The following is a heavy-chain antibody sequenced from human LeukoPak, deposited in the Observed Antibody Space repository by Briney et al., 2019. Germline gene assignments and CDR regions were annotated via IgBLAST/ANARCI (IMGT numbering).Heavy chain of an antibody. V-gene: IGHV3-23*01. CDR3: ARDYADYVGYFFFDY. CDR1: GFTFNNYA. D-gene: IGHD4-17*01. J-gene: IGHJ4*02. CDR2: ISGGGETT. Sequence: AGGSLRLSCAASGFTFNNYAMNWVRQAPGKGLEWVSSISGGGETTYYADSAKGRFTISRDNSQNTLYLQMNSPRAEDTAVYYCARDYADYVGYFFFDYWGQGTLVTVSS.